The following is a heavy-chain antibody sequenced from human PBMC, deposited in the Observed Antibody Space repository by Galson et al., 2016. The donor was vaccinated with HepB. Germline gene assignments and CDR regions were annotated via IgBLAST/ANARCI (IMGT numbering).Heavy chain of an antibody. CDR1: GDTFNTYD. Sequence: SVKVSCKASGDTFNTYDINWVRQAPGQGLEWMGGLIPIFGTTTYAQKFQAGVTITADESTSTAYMELSNLRSEDTAIYYCAVKSCFYSWGQGTLVTVSS. CDR3: AVKSCFYS. J-gene: IGHJ4*02. D-gene: IGHD3-22*01. V-gene: IGHV1-69*13. CDR2: LIPIFGTT.